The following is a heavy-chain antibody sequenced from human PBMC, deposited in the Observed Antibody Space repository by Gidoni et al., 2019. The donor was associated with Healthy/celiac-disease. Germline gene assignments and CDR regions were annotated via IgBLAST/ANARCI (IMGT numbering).Heavy chain of an antibody. Sequence: QVQLVESGGGVVQPGRSLRLSWAASGFTFSSYGMHWVRQAPGKGLEWVAVISYDGSNKYYADSVKGRFTISRDNSKNTLYLQMNSLRAEDTAVYYCAKSVPGRSRYSSGWTHRNWFDPWGQGTLVTVSS. D-gene: IGHD6-19*01. J-gene: IGHJ5*02. CDR3: AKSVPGRSRYSSGWTHRNWFDP. CDR2: ISYDGSNK. CDR1: GFTFSSYG. V-gene: IGHV3-30*18.